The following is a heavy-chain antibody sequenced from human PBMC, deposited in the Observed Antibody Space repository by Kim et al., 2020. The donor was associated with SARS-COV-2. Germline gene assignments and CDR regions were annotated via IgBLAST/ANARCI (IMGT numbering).Heavy chain of an antibody. CDR2: IKQDGNEK. CDR1: GFTFNKYW. CDR3: ARELRTVVPPCWED. J-gene: IGHJ4*02. Sequence: GGSLRLSCAASGFTFNKYWMTWARQAPGKGLEWVANIKQDGNEKYYVDSVKGRFTISRDNAKNSLYLQMNSLRAEDTAVYFCARELRTVVPPCWEDWGQGTLVTVSS. D-gene: IGHD2-2*01. V-gene: IGHV3-7*01.